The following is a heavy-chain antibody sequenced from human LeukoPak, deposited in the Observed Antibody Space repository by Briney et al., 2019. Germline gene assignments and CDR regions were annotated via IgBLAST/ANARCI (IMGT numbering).Heavy chain of an antibody. CDR3: ARDFRYSSSWSYYYYGMDV. V-gene: IGHV4-4*07. Sequence: PSETLSLTCTVSGGSISSYYWSWIRQPAGKGLVWIGRIYTSGSTNYNPSLKSRVTMSVDTSKNQFSLKLSSVTAADTAVYYCARDFRYSSSWSYYYYGMDVWGQGTTVTVSS. CDR2: IYTSGST. D-gene: IGHD6-13*01. J-gene: IGHJ6*02. CDR1: GGSISSYY.